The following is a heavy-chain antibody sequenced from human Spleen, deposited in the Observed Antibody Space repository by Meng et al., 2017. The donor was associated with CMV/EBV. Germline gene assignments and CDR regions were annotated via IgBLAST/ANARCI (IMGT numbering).Heavy chain of an antibody. CDR3: ARQMTMVQRD. D-gene: IGHD4/OR15-4a*01. V-gene: IGHV4-34*01. Sequence: GSLRLSCAASGFTFRTYEMNWVRQAPGKGLEWIGEINRSGSTNYNPSLKSRVTISVDTSKNQFSLKLSSVTAADTAVYYCARQMTMVQRDWGQGTLVTVSS. J-gene: IGHJ4*02. CDR2: INRSGST. CDR1: GFTFRTYE.